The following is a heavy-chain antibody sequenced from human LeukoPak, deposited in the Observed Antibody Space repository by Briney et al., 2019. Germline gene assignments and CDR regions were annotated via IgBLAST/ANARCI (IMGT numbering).Heavy chain of an antibody. J-gene: IGHJ6*02. CDR3: ATSQRAVAGYYYYYGMDV. V-gene: IGHV5-51*01. D-gene: IGHD6-19*01. CDR1: GYSFTSYW. CDR2: IYPGDSDT. Sequence: GESLKISCKGSGYSFTSYWIGWVRQMPGKGLEWMGIIYPGDSDTRYSPSFQGQVTISADKSISTAYLQWSSLKAPDTAMYYCATSQRAVAGYYYYYGMDVWGQGTTVTVSS.